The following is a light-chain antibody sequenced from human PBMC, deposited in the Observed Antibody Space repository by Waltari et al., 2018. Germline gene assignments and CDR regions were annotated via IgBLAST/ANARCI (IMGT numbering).Light chain of an antibody. CDR3: QKYGSLPAT. CDR1: QSISKY. V-gene: IGKV3-20*01. J-gene: IGKJ1*01. Sequence: EIMLTQSPGTLSLSPGERATLYCRASQSISKYLAWYQQKPGQAPRLLIYDASIRATGIPDRFSGSGYRTDFSLTISRLWPEEYAVYYCQKYGSLPATFGRGTKVEIK. CDR2: DAS.